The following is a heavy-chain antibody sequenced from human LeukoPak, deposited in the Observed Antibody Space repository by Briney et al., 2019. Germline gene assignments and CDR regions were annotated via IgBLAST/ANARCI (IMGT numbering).Heavy chain of an antibody. J-gene: IGHJ4*02. CDR3: ARDQAATNTQVRFCLD. D-gene: IGHD3-9*01. CDR1: GYTFTSYG. V-gene: IGHV1-18*01. Sequence: ASVKVSCKASGYTFTSYGISWVRRAPGQGLEWMGWISAYNGNTNFAEKLQGSDTMTTDTSTSTAYMNLRSLRSDDTAAYYCARDQAATNTQVRFCLDWGQGTLVTVSS. CDR2: ISAYNGNT.